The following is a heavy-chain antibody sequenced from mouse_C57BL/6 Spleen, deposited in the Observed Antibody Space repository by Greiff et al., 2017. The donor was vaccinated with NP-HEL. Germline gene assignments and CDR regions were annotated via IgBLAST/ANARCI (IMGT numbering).Heavy chain of an antibody. CDR3: AGFITTVVATPYAMDY. CDR2: INPSTGGT. D-gene: IGHD1-1*01. CDR1: GYSFTGYY. Sequence: VQLKESGPELVKPGASVKISCKASGYSFTGYYMNWVKQSPEKSLESIGEINPSTGGTTYNQKFKAKATLTVDKSSSTAYMQLKSLTSEDSAVYYCAGFITTVVATPYAMDYWGQGTSVTVSS. J-gene: IGHJ4*01. V-gene: IGHV1-42*01.